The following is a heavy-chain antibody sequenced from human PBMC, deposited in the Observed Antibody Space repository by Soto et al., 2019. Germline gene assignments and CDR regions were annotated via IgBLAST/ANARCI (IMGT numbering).Heavy chain of an antibody. V-gene: IGHV3-9*01. Sequence: PGGSLRLSCAASGFTFSNAWMNWVRQAPGKGLEWVSGISWNSGSIGYAGSVKGRFTIPRDNAKNSLYLQMNSLRAEDTALYYCAKDRVAATSYYFDYWGQGTLVTVSS. CDR3: AKDRVAATSYYFDY. J-gene: IGHJ4*02. D-gene: IGHD2-15*01. CDR1: GFTFSNAW. CDR2: ISWNSGSI.